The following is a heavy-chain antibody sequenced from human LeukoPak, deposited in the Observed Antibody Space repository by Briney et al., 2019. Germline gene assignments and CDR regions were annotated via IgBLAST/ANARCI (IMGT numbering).Heavy chain of an antibody. J-gene: IGHJ6*03. CDR2: IYSGGIT. CDR3: AKDGKQWLVRYYYYMDV. V-gene: IGHV3-66*02. D-gene: IGHD6-19*01. CDR1: GFTVSSNY. Sequence: GGSLRLSCAASGFTVSSNYMSWVRQAPGKGLEWVSVIYSGGITYYADSVKGRFTISRDNSKNTLYLQMNSLRAEDTAVYYCAKDGKQWLVRYYYYMDVWGKGTTVTVSS.